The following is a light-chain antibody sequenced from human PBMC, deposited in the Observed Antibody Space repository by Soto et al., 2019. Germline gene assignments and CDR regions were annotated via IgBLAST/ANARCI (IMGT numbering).Light chain of an antibody. Sequence: DIQMTQSPSSLSASVGDRVTITCRASQSISSYLNWYQQKPGKAPKLLIYAASSLQSGVPSRFSGSGSGTDFTLTISRLQPEDFATYYCQQSYSTPSTFGPGNKVDIK. V-gene: IGKV1-39*01. J-gene: IGKJ3*01. CDR1: QSISSY. CDR3: QQSYSTPST. CDR2: AAS.